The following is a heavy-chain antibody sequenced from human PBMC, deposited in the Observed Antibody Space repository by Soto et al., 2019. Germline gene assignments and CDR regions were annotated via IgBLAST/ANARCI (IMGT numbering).Heavy chain of an antibody. CDR2: IYYTGST. V-gene: IGHV4-59*08. D-gene: IGHD3-22*01. CDR1: GGSISSYY. Sequence: LSLTCTVSGGSISSYYWSWIRQPPGKGLEWIGYIYYTGSTNYNPSLKSRITISVDTSKNQLSLRLSSVTAADTAVYYCARRLYYDSSGFEGGGMDVWGQGTTVTVSS. J-gene: IGHJ6*02. CDR3: ARRLYYDSSGFEGGGMDV.